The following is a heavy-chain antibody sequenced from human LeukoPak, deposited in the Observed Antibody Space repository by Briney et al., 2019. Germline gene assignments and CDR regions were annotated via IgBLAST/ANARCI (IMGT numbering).Heavy chain of an antibody. CDR2: IYTSGST. CDR3: ARDLETTVTTFRAFDI. Sequence: SETLSLTCTVSGGSISSYYWSWIRQPAGKGLEWIGRIYTSGSTNYNPSLKSRVTMSVDTSKNQFSLKLSSVTAADTAVYYCARDLETTVTTFRAFDIWGQGTMVTVSS. V-gene: IGHV4-4*07. J-gene: IGHJ3*02. D-gene: IGHD4-17*01. CDR1: GGSISSYY.